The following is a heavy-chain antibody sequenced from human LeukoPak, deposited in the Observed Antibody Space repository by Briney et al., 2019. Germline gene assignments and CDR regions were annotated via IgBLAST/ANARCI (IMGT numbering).Heavy chain of an antibody. CDR3: AREARGNHAILTGYGQARAFDI. D-gene: IGHD3-9*01. V-gene: IGHV4-31*03. CDR2: IYNSGNT. CDR1: GGSISSGGYY. Sequence: SQTLSLTCTVSGGSISSGGYYWSWIRQHPGKGLEWTGCIYNSGNTYYNPSLRSRVTISVDTSKNQFSLKLTSVTAADTAVYYCAREARGNHAILTGYGQARAFDIWGQGTMVTVS. J-gene: IGHJ3*02.